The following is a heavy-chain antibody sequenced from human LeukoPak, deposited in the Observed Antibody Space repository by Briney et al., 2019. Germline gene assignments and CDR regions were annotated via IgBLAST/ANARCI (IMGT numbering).Heavy chain of an antibody. CDR3: ARSPFHYDSSGYYLVAFDI. CDR1: GGSISRSSHY. D-gene: IGHD3-22*01. J-gene: IGHJ3*02. Sequence: PSETLSLTCTVSGGSISRSSHYWGWIRQPPGKGLEWIANIYYSGNTYYNPSLKSRVTISVDTSKNQFSLKLNSVTAADTAVYYCARSPFHYDSSGYYLVAFDIWGQGTMVTVSS. CDR2: IYYSGNT. V-gene: IGHV4-39*07.